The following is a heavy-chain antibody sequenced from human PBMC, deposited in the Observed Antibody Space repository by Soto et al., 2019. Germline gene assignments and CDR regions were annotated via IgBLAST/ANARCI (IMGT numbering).Heavy chain of an antibody. D-gene: IGHD6-13*01. J-gene: IGHJ4*02. V-gene: IGHV3-23*01. Sequence: RVSWAAAGVTSSSYAMSWVRQAPGKGLEWVSAISGSGGSTSYADSVKGRFTISRDNSKNTLYLQMNSLRSEDTAVYYCAYSSPPFDYWGPGTLVTVSS. CDR1: GVTSSSYA. CDR2: ISGSGGST. CDR3: AYSSPPFDY.